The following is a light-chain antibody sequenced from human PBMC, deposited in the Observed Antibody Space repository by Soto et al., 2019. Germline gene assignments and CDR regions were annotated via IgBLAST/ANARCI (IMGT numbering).Light chain of an antibody. J-gene: IGKJ4*01. V-gene: IGKV1-39*01. Sequence: DIQMTQSPSSLSASVGDRVTITCRASESIRNYLNWYQQKPGKAPRLLIYAASRLQSGVPARFSGSGVETDFTLTITSLQPEDFGIYYCQQSYALVRTFGGGTKVDIK. CDR3: QQSYALVRT. CDR1: ESIRNY. CDR2: AAS.